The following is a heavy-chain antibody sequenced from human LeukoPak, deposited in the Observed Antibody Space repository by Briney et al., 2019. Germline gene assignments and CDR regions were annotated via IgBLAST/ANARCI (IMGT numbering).Heavy chain of an antibody. D-gene: IGHD4-23*01. V-gene: IGHV3-7*01. J-gene: IGHJ3*02. CDR1: GCTFSSYW. CDR3: ARADPNTVINPFAFDI. Sequence: GGSLRLSCAASGCTFSSYWMSWVRQAPGKGLKWVANIKQDGSEKYYVDSVKGRFTISRDNAKNSLYLQMNSLRAEDTAVYYCARADPNTVINPFAFDIWGRGTMVTVSS. CDR2: IKQDGSEK.